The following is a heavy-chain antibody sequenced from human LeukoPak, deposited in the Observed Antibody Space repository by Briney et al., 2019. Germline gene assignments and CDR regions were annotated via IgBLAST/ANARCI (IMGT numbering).Heavy chain of an antibody. V-gene: IGHV4-39*01. CDR2: IYYSGST. CDR3: ASEDFWSGYPLGY. D-gene: IGHD3-3*01. J-gene: IGHJ4*02. Sequence: SETLSPTCTVSGGSISSSSYYWGWIRQPPGKGLEWIGSIYYSGSTYYNPSLKSRVTISVDTSKNQFSLKLSSVTAADTAVYYCASEDFWSGYPLGYWGQGTLVTVSS. CDR1: GGSISSSSYY.